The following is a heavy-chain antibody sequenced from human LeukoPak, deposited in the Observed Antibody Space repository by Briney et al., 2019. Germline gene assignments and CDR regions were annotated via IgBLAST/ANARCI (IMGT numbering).Heavy chain of an antibody. J-gene: IGHJ4*02. CDR3: AREGDCSGGSCLPTPLDY. CDR1: GGTFSSYA. D-gene: IGHD2-15*01. Sequence: SVKVSCKASGGTFSSYAISWVRQAPGQGLEWMGGIIPIFGTANYAQKFQGRVTITADESTSTAYMELSSLRSEDTAVYYCAREGDCSGGSCLPTPLDYWGQGTLVTVSS. V-gene: IGHV1-69*13. CDR2: IIPIFGTA.